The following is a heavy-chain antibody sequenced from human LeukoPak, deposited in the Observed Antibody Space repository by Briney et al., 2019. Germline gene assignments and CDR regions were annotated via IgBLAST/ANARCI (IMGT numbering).Heavy chain of an antibody. D-gene: IGHD2-2*01. CDR3: ARGVPAAISNWYFDL. CDR1: GFPFSSYG. Sequence: GGSLRLSCAASGFPFSSYGMPWVRQTPGKGLEGVSYVSPNGYTIHYADSVKGRFTISRDNAKDSLYLQMNSLRAEDTAVYYCARGVPAAISNWYFDLWGRGTLVTVSS. V-gene: IGHV3-48*01. J-gene: IGHJ2*01. CDR2: VSPNGYTI.